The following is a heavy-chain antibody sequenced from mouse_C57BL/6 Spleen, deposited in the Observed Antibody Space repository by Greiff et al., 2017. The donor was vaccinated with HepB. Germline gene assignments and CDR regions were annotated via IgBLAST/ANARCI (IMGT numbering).Heavy chain of an antibody. CDR1: GFTFSSYT. Sequence: EVQGVESGGGLVKPGGSLKLSCAASGFTFSSYTMSWVRQTPEKRLEWVATISGGGGNTYYPDSVKGRFTISRDNAKNTLYLQMSSLRSEDTALYYCARHGASTLFAYWGQGTLVTVSA. CDR2: ISGGGGNT. CDR3: ARHGASTLFAY. V-gene: IGHV5-9*01. D-gene: IGHD5-1*01. J-gene: IGHJ3*01.